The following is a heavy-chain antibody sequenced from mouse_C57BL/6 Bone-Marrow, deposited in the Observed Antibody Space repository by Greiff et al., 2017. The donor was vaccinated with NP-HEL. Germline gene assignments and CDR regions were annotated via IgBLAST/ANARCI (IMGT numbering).Heavy chain of an antibody. Sequence: EVKLVESGGGLVQPGGSMKLSCAASGFTFSDAWMDWVRQSPGKGLEWVAEIRNKANNHATYYAESVKGRFTISRDDSKSSVYLQMNSLRAKDTGIYYCTRRVTTSHWYFDVWGTGTTVTVSS. D-gene: IGHD2-2*01. V-gene: IGHV6-6*01. CDR1: GFTFSDAW. CDR3: TRRVTTSHWYFDV. J-gene: IGHJ1*03. CDR2: IRNKANNHAT.